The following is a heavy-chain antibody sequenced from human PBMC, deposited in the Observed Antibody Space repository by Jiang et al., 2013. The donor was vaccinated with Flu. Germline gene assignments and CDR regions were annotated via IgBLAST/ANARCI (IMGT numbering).Heavy chain of an antibody. Sequence: SGAEVKKPGSSVKASCKASGGTFSSYAISWVRQAPGQGLEWMGGIIPIFGTANYAQKFQGRVTITADESTSTAYMELSSLRSEDTAVYYCARLRGCSSTSCYSVAFDIWGQGTMVTVSS. D-gene: IGHD2-2*01. CDR1: GGTFSSYA. CDR3: ARLRGCSSTSCYSVAFDI. J-gene: IGHJ3*02. CDR2: IIPIFGTA. V-gene: IGHV1-69*01.